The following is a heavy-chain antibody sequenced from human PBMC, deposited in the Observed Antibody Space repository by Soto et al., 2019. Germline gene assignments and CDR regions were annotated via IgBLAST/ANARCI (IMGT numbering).Heavy chain of an antibody. CDR1: GCTFSSYA. Sequence: SVKVSCKASGCTFSSYAISWVRQAPGQGLEWMGGIIPIFGTANYAQKFQGRVTITADESTSTAYMELSSLRSEDTAVYYCAREPFKYGGNSENYFDYWGQGTLVTVSS. J-gene: IGHJ4*02. D-gene: IGHD2-21*02. CDR3: AREPFKYGGNSENYFDY. CDR2: IIPIFGTA. V-gene: IGHV1-69*13.